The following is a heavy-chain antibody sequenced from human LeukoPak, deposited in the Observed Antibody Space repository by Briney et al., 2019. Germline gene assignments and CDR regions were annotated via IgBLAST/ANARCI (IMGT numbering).Heavy chain of an antibody. V-gene: IGHV1-18*01. D-gene: IGHD4-17*01. CDR3: ARDGQDYGDYLFDY. CDR2: ISAYNGNT. Sequence: ASVKVSCKASGYTFTSYGISWVRQAPGQGLEWMGWISAYNGNTNYAQKLQGRVTMTTDSSTSTAYMELRSLRSDDTAVYYCARDGQDYGDYLFDYWGQGTLVTVSS. CDR1: GYTFTSYG. J-gene: IGHJ4*02.